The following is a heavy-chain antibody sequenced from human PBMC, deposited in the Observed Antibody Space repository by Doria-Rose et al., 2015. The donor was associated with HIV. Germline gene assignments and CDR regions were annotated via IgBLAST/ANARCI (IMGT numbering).Heavy chain of an antibody. J-gene: IGHJ4*02. CDR2: TYYTETS. V-gene: IGHV4-31*03. CDR3: ARMGSYRELDY. D-gene: IGHD3-3*01. Sequence: QVQLQQWGPGLVKPSETLSLTCSVSGASVSSRGYYWNWIRQVPGKGLESLGYTYYTETSDYSPSLKSRLNMAVDTSKNQFSLKLSFVTVADTAVYYCARMGSYRELDYWGQGALVIVSA. CDR1: GASVSSRGYY.